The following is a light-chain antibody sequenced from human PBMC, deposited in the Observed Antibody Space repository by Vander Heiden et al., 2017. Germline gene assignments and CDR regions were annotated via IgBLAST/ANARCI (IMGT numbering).Light chain of an antibody. CDR1: ALPKQY. Sequence: SYELTQPPLVSVSPGQTAKITCSGDALPKQYAYCYQQRPGQAPVLIIYKDNERPSGIPERFSGYSSGTTVTLAISGVQAEDEADYYCQSADSSDTYRVIFGGGTKLTVL. J-gene: IGLJ2*01. V-gene: IGLV3-25*03. CDR2: KDN. CDR3: QSADSSDTYRVI.